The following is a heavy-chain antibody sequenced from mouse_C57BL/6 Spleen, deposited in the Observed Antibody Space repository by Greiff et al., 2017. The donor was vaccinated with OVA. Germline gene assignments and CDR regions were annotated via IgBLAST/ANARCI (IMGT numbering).Heavy chain of an antibody. V-gene: IGHV1-7*01. CDR2: INPSSGYT. CDR1: GYTFTSYW. Sequence: QVHVKQSGAELAKPGASVKLSCKASGYTFTSYWMHWVKQRPGQGLEWIGYINPSSGYTKYNQKFKDKATLTADKSSSTAYMQLSSLTYEDSAVYYCARTNDGYYGFDYWGQGTTLTVSS. D-gene: IGHD2-3*01. CDR3: ARTNDGYYGFDY. J-gene: IGHJ2*01.